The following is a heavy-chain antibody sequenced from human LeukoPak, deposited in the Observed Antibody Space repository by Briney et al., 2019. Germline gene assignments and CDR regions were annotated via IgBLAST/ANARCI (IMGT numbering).Heavy chain of an antibody. J-gene: IGHJ4*02. D-gene: IGHD1-26*01. CDR2: IREDGTIT. CDR1: GFTFSSYW. CDR3: ARNFVGTSTSDFDS. V-gene: IGHV3-74*01. Sequence: PGGSLRLSCAASGFTFSSYWMHWVRHVPGKGLVWVSRIREDGTITNYDDSVKGRFTIFRDNARNTLYLQMHSLRAEDTAIYYCARNFVGTSTSDFDSWGQGTQVTVSS.